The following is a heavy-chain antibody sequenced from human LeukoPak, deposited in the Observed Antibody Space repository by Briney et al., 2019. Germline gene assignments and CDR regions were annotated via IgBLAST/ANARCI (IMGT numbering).Heavy chain of an antibody. Sequence: GGSLRLSCAASGFTFSSYAMTWVGRAPGKGLEGVATISARGGTTYYAASVKGRFTISRDNSQNPLYLQMNSLRAEDTAVYYCANRPAGSVHTPMDHWGQGTLITVSS. J-gene: IGHJ4*02. CDR3: ANRPAGSVHTPMDH. V-gene: IGHV3-23*01. CDR2: ISARGGTT. D-gene: IGHD5-18*01. CDR1: GFTFSSYA.